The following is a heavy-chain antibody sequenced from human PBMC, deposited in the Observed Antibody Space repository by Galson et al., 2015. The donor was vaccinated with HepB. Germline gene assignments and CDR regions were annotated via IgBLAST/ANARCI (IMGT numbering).Heavy chain of an antibody. CDR2: IIPMLGIA. V-gene: IGHV1-69*04. CDR1: GGTFSSDA. J-gene: IGHJ6*02. CDR3: ARYIGGYDSSSRYSMDV. D-gene: IGHD5-12*01. Sequence: SVKVSCKASGGTFSSDAINWVRQAPGQGLEWMGRIIPMLGIANYAQKFQGRVTITADKSTSTAHLELSSLRSEDTAVYYCARYIGGYDSSSRYSMDVWGQGTTVIVSS.